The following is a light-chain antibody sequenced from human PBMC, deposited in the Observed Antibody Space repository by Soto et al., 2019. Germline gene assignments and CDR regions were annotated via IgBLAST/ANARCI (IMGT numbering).Light chain of an antibody. V-gene: IGKV3-20*01. CDR2: GAS. CDR3: QQYGSSPWT. Sequence: EIVLTQSPGTLSLSPGERATLSCRASQSVGSKLAWYQQKPGQAPRLLIYGASSRATGIPDRFSGSGSGTDFTLTISRLETEDFAVYYCQQYGSSPWTFGQGTKVDIK. J-gene: IGKJ1*01. CDR1: QSVGSK.